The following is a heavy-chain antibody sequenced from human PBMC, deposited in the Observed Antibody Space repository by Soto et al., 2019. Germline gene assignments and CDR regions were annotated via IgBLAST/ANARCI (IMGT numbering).Heavy chain of an antibody. CDR1: GFTFSSYG. D-gene: IGHD6-13*01. J-gene: IGHJ1*01. CDR3: ARERASSSLDSYFQH. V-gene: IGHV3-33*01. CDR2: IWYDGSNK. Sequence: PGGSLRLSCAASGFTFSSYGMHWVRQAPGKGLEWVAVIWYDGSNKYYAGSVKGRFTISRDNSKNTLYLQMNSLRAEDTAVYYCARERASSSLDSYFQHWGQGTLVTVSS.